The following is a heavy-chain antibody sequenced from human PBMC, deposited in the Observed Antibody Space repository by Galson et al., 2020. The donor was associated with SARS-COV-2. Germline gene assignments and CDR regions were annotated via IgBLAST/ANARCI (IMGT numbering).Heavy chain of an antibody. Sequence: ETSETLSLTCTVSGGSISSGGYYWSWIRQHPGKGLEWIGYIYYSGSTYYNPSLKSRVTISVDTSKHQFSLKLRSVTAADTAVYYCARAPITMIVVVDAFDIWGQGTMVTVSS. V-gene: IGHV4-31*03. CDR1: GGSISSGGYY. D-gene: IGHD3-22*01. CDR2: IYYSGST. J-gene: IGHJ3*02. CDR3: ARAPITMIVVVDAFDI.